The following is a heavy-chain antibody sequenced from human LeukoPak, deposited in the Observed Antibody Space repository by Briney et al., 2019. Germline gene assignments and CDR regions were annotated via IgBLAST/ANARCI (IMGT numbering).Heavy chain of an antibody. Sequence: SETLSLTCTVSGGSISSGGYYWSWIRQSPGKGLEWIGYIHYTGSTNYNPSLKSRVTMLIDTSKNQFSLKLSSVTAADTAVYYCARGRYSAGDNWFDPWGQGTLVTVSS. D-gene: IGHD3-9*01. CDR1: GGSISSGGYY. J-gene: IGHJ5*02. V-gene: IGHV4-61*08. CDR3: ARGRYSAGDNWFDP. CDR2: IHYTGST.